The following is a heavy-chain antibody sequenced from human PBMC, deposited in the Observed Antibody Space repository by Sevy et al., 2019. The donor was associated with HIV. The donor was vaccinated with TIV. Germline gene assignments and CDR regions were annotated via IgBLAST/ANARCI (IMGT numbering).Heavy chain of an antibody. Sequence: ASVKVSCKASGYTFTNYEINWVRQATGQGLEWMGWMNPNSGKTGYAPQFHGRVTMTRNTSLNIDYMELSSLRSDDSAVDYCARDEQRPYDYGSGNMGHWGQGTLVTVSS. J-gene: IGHJ4*02. CDR2: MNPNSGKT. D-gene: IGHD3-10*01. CDR3: ARDEQRPYDYGSGNMGH. CDR1: GYTFTNYE. V-gene: IGHV1-8*01.